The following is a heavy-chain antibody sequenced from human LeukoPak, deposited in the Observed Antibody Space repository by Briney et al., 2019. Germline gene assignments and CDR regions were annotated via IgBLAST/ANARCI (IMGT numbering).Heavy chain of an antibody. J-gene: IGHJ5*02. CDR3: ARNRRSIAAAGSWFDP. CDR1: GGSVSSGGYY. D-gene: IGHD6-13*01. CDR2: INHSGST. V-gene: IGHV4-61*08. Sequence: KPSETLSLTCTVSGGSVSSGGYYWSWIRQPPGKGLEWIGEINHSGSTNYNPSLKSRVTISADTSKNQFSLKLSSVTAADTAVYYCARNRRSIAAAGSWFDPWGQGTLVTVSS.